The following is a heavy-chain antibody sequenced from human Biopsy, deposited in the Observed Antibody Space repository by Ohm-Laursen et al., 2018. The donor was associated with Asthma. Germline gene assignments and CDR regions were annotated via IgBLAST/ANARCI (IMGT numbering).Heavy chain of an antibody. CDR1: GGSISSSSYY. Sequence: GILSLTCTVSGGSISSSSYYWGWIRQPPGKGLEWIGSIYYSGSTYYNPSLKSRVTIFVDTSKNQFFLKLSSVTAADMAVYYCARRITIFGVVAYFDYWGQGTLVTVSS. J-gene: IGHJ4*02. CDR3: ARRITIFGVVAYFDY. D-gene: IGHD3-3*01. CDR2: IYYSGST. V-gene: IGHV4-39*01.